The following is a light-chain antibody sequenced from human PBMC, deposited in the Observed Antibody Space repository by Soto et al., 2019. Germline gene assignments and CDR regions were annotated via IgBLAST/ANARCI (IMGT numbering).Light chain of an antibody. CDR3: AAWDDSLNGPV. Sequence: QSVLTKPPSATGTPGERVAIACSGSSSNVGINSVSWYQQFPGAAPKVLIYNTNQRPSGVPDRFSGSKSGTSASLAISGLQPEDEADYYCAAWDDSLNGPVFGGGTKLTVL. J-gene: IGLJ2*01. V-gene: IGLV1-44*01. CDR1: SSNVGINS. CDR2: NTN.